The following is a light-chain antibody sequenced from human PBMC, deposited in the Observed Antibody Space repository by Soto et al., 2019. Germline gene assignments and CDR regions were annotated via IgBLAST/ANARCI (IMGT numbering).Light chain of an antibody. Sequence: QSVLTQPPSVSGAPGQRVTISCSGSSSNIGAGYDVNWYRQLPGTAPKLLIYGNSDRPSGVPDRFSGSKSGTSASLAITGLQAEDEADYFCSSYTNDNTVVFGGGTKLTVL. J-gene: IGLJ2*01. V-gene: IGLV1-40*01. CDR3: SSYTNDNTVV. CDR1: SSNIGAGYD. CDR2: GNS.